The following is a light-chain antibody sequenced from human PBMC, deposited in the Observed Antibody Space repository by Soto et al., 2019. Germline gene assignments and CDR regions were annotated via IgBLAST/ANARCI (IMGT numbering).Light chain of an antibody. Sequence: EIVLTQSPGTLSLSPGERATLSCRASQSVSSSFLAWYQQKPGQAPRLLIYGASSRAAGVPGRFSGSGSGTEFALTISRLEPEDFAVYYCQQYGSSGTFGQGTKVDIK. J-gene: IGKJ1*01. V-gene: IGKV3-20*01. CDR1: QSVSSSF. CDR3: QQYGSSGT. CDR2: GAS.